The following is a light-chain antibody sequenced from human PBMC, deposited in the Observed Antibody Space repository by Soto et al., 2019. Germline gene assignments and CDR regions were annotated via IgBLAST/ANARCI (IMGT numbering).Light chain of an antibody. CDR1: QSVSSSY. J-gene: IGKJ5*01. V-gene: IGKV3-20*01. Sequence: EIVLTQSPGTLSLSPGEIATLSFSASQSVSSSYLAWYQQKPGQAPRLLIYGASNRATGIPDRFSGTGSGTDFTLTISRLEPEDFAVYSCQQFGGSPQVSFGQGTRLEIK. CDR3: QQFGGSPQVS. CDR2: GAS.